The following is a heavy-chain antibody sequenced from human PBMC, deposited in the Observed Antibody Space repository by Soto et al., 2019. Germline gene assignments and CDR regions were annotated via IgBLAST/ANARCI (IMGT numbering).Heavy chain of an antibody. J-gene: IGHJ4*02. Sequence: GGSLRLSCAASGFTFDDYAMHWVRQAPGKGLEWVSGISWNSGSIGYADSVKGRFTISRDNAKNSLYLQMNSLRAEDTALYYCAKDGGYSSQHFDYWGQGTLVTVSS. D-gene: IGHD6-13*01. CDR2: ISWNSGSI. CDR3: AKDGGYSSQHFDY. V-gene: IGHV3-9*01. CDR1: GFTFDDYA.